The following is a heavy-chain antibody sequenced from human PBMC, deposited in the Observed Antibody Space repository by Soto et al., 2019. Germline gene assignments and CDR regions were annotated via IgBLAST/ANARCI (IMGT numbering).Heavy chain of an antibody. Sequence: GGSLRLSCAASGFTFSSYGMHWVRQAPGKGLEWVAVISYDGSNKYYADSVKGRFTISRDNSKNTLYLQMNSLRAEDTAVYYCAKDGTKVATIPPLDYWGQGTLVTVSS. J-gene: IGHJ4*02. V-gene: IGHV3-30*18. D-gene: IGHD5-12*01. CDR2: ISYDGSNK. CDR3: AKDGTKVATIPPLDY. CDR1: GFTFSSYG.